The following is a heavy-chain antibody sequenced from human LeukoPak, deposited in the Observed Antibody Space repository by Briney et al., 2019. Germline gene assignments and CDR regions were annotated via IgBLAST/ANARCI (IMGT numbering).Heavy chain of an antibody. D-gene: IGHD6-6*01. J-gene: IGHJ4*02. CDR2: IRYDGSNK. V-gene: IGHV3-30*02. CDR3: AKDDSGYSSSYYFDY. Sequence: GGSPRLSCAASGFTFSSYGMHWVRQAPGKGLEWVAFIRYDGSNKYYADSVKGRFTISRDNSKNTLYLQMNSLRAEDTAVYYCAKDDSGYSSSYYFDYWGQGTLVTVSS. CDR1: GFTFSSYG.